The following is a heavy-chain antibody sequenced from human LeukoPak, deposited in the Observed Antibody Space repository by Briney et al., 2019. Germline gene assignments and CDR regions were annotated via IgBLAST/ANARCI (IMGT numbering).Heavy chain of an antibody. CDR3: ARDVWYGTNITYNWFDP. CDR1: GGSISSSSYY. D-gene: IGHD3-10*01. CDR2: IYYSGST. J-gene: IGHJ5*02. V-gene: IGHV4-39*07. Sequence: SETLSLTCTVSGGSISSSSYYWGWIRQPPGKGLEWIGSIYYSGSTYYNPSLKSRVTISVDTSKNQFSLKLSSVTAADTAVYYCARDVWYGTNITYNWFDPWGQGTLVTVSS.